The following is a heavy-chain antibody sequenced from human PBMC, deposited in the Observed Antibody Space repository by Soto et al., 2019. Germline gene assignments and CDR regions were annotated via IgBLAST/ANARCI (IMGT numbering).Heavy chain of an antibody. V-gene: IGHV3-48*03. J-gene: IGHJ4*02. Sequence: EVQLVESGGGLVQPGGSLRLSCAASGFTFSSYEMNWVRQAPGKGLEWVSYISSSGSTIYYADSVKGRFTISRDNAKNSLYLQMNSLRAEDTAVYYCARDTTSYYDSSGYYYGGALDYWGQGTLVTVSS. D-gene: IGHD3-22*01. CDR3: ARDTTSYYDSSGYYYGGALDY. CDR2: ISSSGSTI. CDR1: GFTFSSYE.